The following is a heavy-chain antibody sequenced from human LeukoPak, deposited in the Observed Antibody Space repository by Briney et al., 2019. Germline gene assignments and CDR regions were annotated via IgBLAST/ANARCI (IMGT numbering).Heavy chain of an antibody. Sequence: VASVTVSCKASGSTFPSHAITWLRQAPGQGPEWMGWISTSNGDKNYLQTLQGRITLTIDTSTTTAYMELRSLTSDDTAVYYCATRGITAARLDYWGQGTLVTVSS. D-gene: IGHD2-2*01. CDR1: GSTFPSHA. J-gene: IGHJ4*02. V-gene: IGHV1-18*04. CDR3: ATRGITAARLDY. CDR2: ISTSNGDK.